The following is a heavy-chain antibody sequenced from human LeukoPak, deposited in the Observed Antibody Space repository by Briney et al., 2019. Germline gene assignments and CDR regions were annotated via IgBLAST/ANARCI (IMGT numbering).Heavy chain of an antibody. V-gene: IGHV3-15*07. CDR1: GFTVSNAW. Sequence: PGGSLRLSCAASGFTVSNAWMNWVRQAPGKGLEWVGRIKSKTDGGTTDYAAPVKGRFTISRDDSKNTLYLQTNSLKTEDTAVYYCTTDPPIAAAGPYYFDYWGQGTLVTVSS. J-gene: IGHJ4*02. CDR2: IKSKTDGGTT. D-gene: IGHD6-13*01. CDR3: TTDPPIAAAGPYYFDY.